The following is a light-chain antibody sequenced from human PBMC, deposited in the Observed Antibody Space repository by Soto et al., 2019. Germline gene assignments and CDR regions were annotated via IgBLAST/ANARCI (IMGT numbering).Light chain of an antibody. CDR1: SRDVGAYNY. CDR2: DVS. Sequence: QSALAQPPSASGSPGQSVTISCAGTSRDVGAYNYVSWYQQHPGKAPKLMVYDVSRRPSGVPDRFSASKSGNTASLTVSGLQADDEADYYCSSYAGSNTFVVFGGGTKLTVL. CDR3: SSYAGSNTFVV. J-gene: IGLJ3*02. V-gene: IGLV2-8*01.